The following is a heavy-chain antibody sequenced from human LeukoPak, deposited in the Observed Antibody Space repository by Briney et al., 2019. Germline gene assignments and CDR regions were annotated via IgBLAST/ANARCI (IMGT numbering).Heavy chain of an antibody. CDR2: MNPNSGNT. V-gene: IGHV1-8*01. J-gene: IGHJ4*02. D-gene: IGHD3-22*01. CDR1: AYTFTSYD. CDR3: ARGPYYYDSSGYCIDY. Sequence: GASVKVSCKASAYTFTSYDINWVRQPTGQGLEWMGWMNPNSGNTGYAQKFQGRVTMTRNTSIRTAYLELSRVRSEDTAVYYCARGPYYYDSSGYCIDYWGQGTLVTVSS.